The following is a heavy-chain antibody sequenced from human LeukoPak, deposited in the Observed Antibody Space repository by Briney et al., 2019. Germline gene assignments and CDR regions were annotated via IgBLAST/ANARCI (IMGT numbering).Heavy chain of an antibody. CDR1: GYTFTGYY. J-gene: IGHJ4*02. D-gene: IGHD6-13*01. Sequence: ASVKVSCKASGYTFTGYYMHWVRPAPGQGLEWMGWINPNSGGTNYAQKFQGRVTMTRDTSISTAYMELSRLRSDDTAVYYCGRVRIAAGGRLVVLGDYWGQGNLGTVSS. CDR2: INPNSGGT. CDR3: GRVRIAAGGRLVVLGDY. V-gene: IGHV1-2*02.